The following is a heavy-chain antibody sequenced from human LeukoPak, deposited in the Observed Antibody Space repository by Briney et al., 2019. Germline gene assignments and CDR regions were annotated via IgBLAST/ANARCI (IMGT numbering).Heavy chain of an antibody. Sequence: PSETLSLTCAVYGGSFSGYYWSWIRQPPGKGLEWIGYIYYSGSTNYNPSLKSRVTISVDTSKNQFSLKLSSVTAADTAVYYCARHLGAGGVAATLYGMDVWGQGTTVTVSS. V-gene: IGHV4-59*08. CDR1: GGSFSGYY. CDR3: ARHLGAGGVAATLYGMDV. J-gene: IGHJ6*02. D-gene: IGHD3-16*01. CDR2: IYYSGST.